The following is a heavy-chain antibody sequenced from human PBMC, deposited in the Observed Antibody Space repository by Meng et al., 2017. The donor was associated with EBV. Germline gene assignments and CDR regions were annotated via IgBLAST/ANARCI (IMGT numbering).Heavy chain of an antibody. CDR3: ADYSS. Sequence: QLPPRESGPGLVKPAETLSLTCTVSGGSISSSSSYWGWIRQPPGKGLEWIGSIYYSGSTYYNPSLKSRVTISVDTSKNQFSLKLSSVTAADTAVYYCADYSSWGQGTLVTVSS. CDR2: IYYSGST. CDR1: GGSISSSSSY. V-gene: IGHV4-39*07. D-gene: IGHD4-11*01. J-gene: IGHJ4*02.